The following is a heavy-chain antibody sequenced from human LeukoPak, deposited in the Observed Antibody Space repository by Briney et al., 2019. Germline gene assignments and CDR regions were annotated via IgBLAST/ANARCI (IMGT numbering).Heavy chain of an antibody. CDR1: GFTFSDHY. CDR2: TRNKANSYTA. J-gene: IGHJ3*02. CDR3: ARGHHYSSGWHDAFDI. D-gene: IGHD6-19*01. V-gene: IGHV3-72*01. Sequence: GGSLRLSCAASGFTFSDHYMDWVRQAPGKGLEWVGRTRNKANSYTAEYAASVKGRFTISRDDSKNSLYLQMNSLKTEDTAMYYCARGHHYSSGWHDAFDIWGQGTMVTVSS.